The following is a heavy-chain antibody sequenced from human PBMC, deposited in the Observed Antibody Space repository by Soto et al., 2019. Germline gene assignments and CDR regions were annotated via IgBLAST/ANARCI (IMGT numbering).Heavy chain of an antibody. V-gene: IGHV3-23*01. Sequence: GGSLRLSCAASGFTFSSYAMSWVRQAPGKGLEWVSAISGSGGSTYYADSVKGRFTISRDNSKNTVYLQMNSLRAEDTVVYYCVKAVYLLDFDYWGQGTLVTVSS. J-gene: IGHJ4*02. CDR2: ISGSGGST. CDR3: VKAVYLLDFDY. CDR1: GFTFSSYA. D-gene: IGHD1-20*01.